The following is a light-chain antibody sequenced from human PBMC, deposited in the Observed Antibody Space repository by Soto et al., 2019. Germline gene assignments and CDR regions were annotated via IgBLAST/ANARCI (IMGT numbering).Light chain of an antibody. J-gene: IGKJ4*01. CDR3: QQRSTWPT. CDR1: QSVGNN. CDR2: GAS. V-gene: IGKV3-11*01. Sequence: EIVMTQSPATLSVSPGERATLSCRASQSVGNNLAWYQQKPGQAPRLLIHGASNRATGIPARFSGSGSGTDFTLTISSLEPEDFAVYYCQQRSTWPTFGGGTKVDIK.